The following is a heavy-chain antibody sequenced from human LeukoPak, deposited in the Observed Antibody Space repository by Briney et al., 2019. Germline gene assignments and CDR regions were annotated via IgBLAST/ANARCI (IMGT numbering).Heavy chain of an antibody. CDR3: ARGRIAAAPPFDY. CDR2: ISAYDGGT. D-gene: IGHD6-13*01. CDR1: GYSFTRYG. V-gene: IGHV1-18*01. Sequence: ASVTVSCRTSGYSFTRYGIAWVRQAPGLGLEWLGWISAYDGGTNSGQEFQGRVTITRDTSASTAYMELSSLRSEDTAVYYCARGRIAAAPPFDYWGQGTLVTVSS. J-gene: IGHJ4*02.